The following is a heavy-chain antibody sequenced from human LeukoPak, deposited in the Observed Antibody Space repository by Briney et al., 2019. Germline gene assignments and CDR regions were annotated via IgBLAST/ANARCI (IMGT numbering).Heavy chain of an antibody. Sequence: SETLSLTCTVSGASISSFYWSWIRQPPGKGLEWIGYIYHSGSTIYNPSLQSRVTISDDTSKNQFSLKLKSVTAADTAVYFCAMSLDSSGYYSLFDFWGQGTLVTVSS. CDR2: IYHSGST. D-gene: IGHD3-22*01. V-gene: IGHV4-59*01. J-gene: IGHJ4*02. CDR3: AMSLDSSGYYSLFDF. CDR1: GASISSFY.